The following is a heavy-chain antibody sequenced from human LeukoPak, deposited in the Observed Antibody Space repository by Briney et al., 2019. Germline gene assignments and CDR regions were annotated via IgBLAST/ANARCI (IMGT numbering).Heavy chain of an antibody. Sequence: SETLSLTCAVYGGSFSGYYWSWIRQPPGKGLEWIGEINHSGSTNYNPSLKSRVTISVDTSKNQFSLKLSSVTAADTAVYYCARLGLVHHYSGYGAYWGQGTLVTVSS. D-gene: IGHD5-12*01. CDR3: ARLGLVHHYSGYGAY. J-gene: IGHJ4*02. V-gene: IGHV4-34*01. CDR2: INHSGST. CDR1: GGSFSGYY.